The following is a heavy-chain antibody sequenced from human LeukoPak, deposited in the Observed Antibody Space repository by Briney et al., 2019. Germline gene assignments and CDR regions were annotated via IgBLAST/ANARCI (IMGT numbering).Heavy chain of an antibody. CDR1: GGSINSHY. CDR3: VRRDNTGWNYFDC. CDR2: IYYSGST. D-gene: IGHD6-19*01. Sequence: SETLSLTYTVSGGSINSHYWSWIRQSPAKGLEWIGDIYYSGSTKYNPSLKSRFTISVDTPKNHLSLRLTSVFAADTPIYYCVRRDNTGWNYFDCWGQGILVTVSS. V-gene: IGHV4-59*08. J-gene: IGHJ4*02.